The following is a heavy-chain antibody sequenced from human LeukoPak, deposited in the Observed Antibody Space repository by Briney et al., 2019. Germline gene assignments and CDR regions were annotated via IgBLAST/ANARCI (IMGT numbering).Heavy chain of an antibody. Sequence: SETLSLTCALSGGSFSGYYWSWIRQPPGKGLEWIGYIYYSGSTNYNPSLKSRVTISVDTSTNQFSLKLSSVTAADTAVYYCARAPITMVRGVIIYYMDVWGKGTTVTVSS. D-gene: IGHD3-10*01. V-gene: IGHV4-59*01. J-gene: IGHJ6*03. CDR1: GGSFSGYY. CDR3: ARAPITMVRGVIIYYMDV. CDR2: IYYSGST.